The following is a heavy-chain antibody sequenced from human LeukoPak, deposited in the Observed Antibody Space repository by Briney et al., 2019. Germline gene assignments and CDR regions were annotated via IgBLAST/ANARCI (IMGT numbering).Heavy chain of an antibody. J-gene: IGHJ4*02. D-gene: IGHD3-16*02. CDR3: ARDQEGLAGGYYDYVWGSYRYNPTDY. Sequence: ASVKVSCKASGYTFTGYYMHWVRQAPGQGLEWMGWINPNSGGTNYAQKFQGRVTMTRDTSISTAYMELSRLRSDDTAVYYCARDQEGLAGGYYDYVWGSYRYNPTDYWGQGTLVTVSS. V-gene: IGHV1-2*02. CDR2: INPNSGGT. CDR1: GYTFTGYY.